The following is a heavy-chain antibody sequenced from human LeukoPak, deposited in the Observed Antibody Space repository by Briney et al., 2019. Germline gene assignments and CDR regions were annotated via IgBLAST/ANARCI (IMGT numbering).Heavy chain of an antibody. Sequence: GESLKISCKGSGYSFIRYWIGWVRQMPGKGLEWMGIIYPGDSDTRYSPSFQGQVTISADKSISTAYLQWSSLKASDTAMYYCARRRIAVAGNVDYFDYWGQGTLVTVSS. CDR1: GYSFIRYW. CDR3: ARRRIAVAGNVDYFDY. J-gene: IGHJ4*02. V-gene: IGHV5-51*01. D-gene: IGHD6-19*01. CDR2: IYPGDSDT.